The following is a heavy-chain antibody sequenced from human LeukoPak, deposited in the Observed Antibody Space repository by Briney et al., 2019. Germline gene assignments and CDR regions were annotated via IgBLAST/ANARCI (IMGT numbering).Heavy chain of an antibody. Sequence: AGGSLRLSCAASGFTLSSYAMSWVRQAPGKGLEWVSSISSSSSYIYYADSVKGRFTISRDNAKNSLYLQMNSLRAEDTAVYYCARDSGYGVVAYDYWGQGTLVTVSS. J-gene: IGHJ4*02. CDR2: ISSSSSYI. D-gene: IGHD2-15*01. CDR1: GFTLSSYA. CDR3: ARDSGYGVVAYDY. V-gene: IGHV3-21*01.